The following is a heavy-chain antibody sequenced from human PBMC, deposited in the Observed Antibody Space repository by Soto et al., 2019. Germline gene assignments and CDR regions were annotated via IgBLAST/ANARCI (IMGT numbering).Heavy chain of an antibody. D-gene: IGHD1-1*01. CDR3: ATANWSHHYFDP. V-gene: IGHV4-31*03. CDR1: GDSIGGVGY. CDR2: ISSSGST. J-gene: IGHJ5*02. Sequence: SETLSLTCTVSGDSIGGVGYWSWIRQFPGRGLEWIGCISSSGSTYYNPALNNRISLSLDTSQNQFSLKVTSVTAADTAVYYCATANWSHHYFDPWGQGTLVTVS.